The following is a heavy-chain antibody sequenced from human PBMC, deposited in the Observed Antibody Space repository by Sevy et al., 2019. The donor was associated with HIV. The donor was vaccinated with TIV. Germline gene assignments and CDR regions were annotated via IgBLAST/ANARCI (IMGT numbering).Heavy chain of an antibody. Sequence: GGSLRLSCTASGFTFGDYAMSWFRQTPGKGLEWVGFIRSKAYGGTTEYAASVKGRFTISRDDSKSIAYLQMNSLKTEDTAVYYCTRDSGHRRGDYWGQGTLVTVSS. J-gene: IGHJ4*02. V-gene: IGHV3-49*03. CDR1: GFTFGDYA. CDR3: TRDSGHRRGDY. D-gene: IGHD3-10*01. CDR2: IRSKAYGGTT.